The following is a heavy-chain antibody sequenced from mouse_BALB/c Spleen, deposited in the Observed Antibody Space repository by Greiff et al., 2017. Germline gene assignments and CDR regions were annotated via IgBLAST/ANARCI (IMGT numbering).Heavy chain of an antibody. Sequence: EVKLMESGPSLVKPSQTLSLTCSVTGDSITSGYWNWIRKFPGNKLEYMGYISYSGSTYYNPSLKSRISITRDTSKNQYYLQLNSVTTEDTATYYCAKFITTVVGAMDYWGQGTSVTVSS. J-gene: IGHJ4*01. V-gene: IGHV3-8*02. CDR1: GDSITSGY. CDR3: AKFITTVVGAMDY. D-gene: IGHD1-1*01. CDR2: ISYSGST.